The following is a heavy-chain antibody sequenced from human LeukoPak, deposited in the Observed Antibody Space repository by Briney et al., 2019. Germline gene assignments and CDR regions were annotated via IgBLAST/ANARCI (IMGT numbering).Heavy chain of an antibody. D-gene: IGHD3-10*01. J-gene: IGHJ5*02. Sequence: SETLSVTCAVYGGSFSGYYWSWIRQPPGKGLEWIGEINHSGSTNYNPSLKSRVTISVDTSKNQFSLKLSSVTAADTAVYYCARAAPYYRWFDPWGQGTRVTVSS. CDR3: ARAAPYYRWFDP. CDR2: INHSGST. V-gene: IGHV4-34*01. CDR1: GGSFSGYY.